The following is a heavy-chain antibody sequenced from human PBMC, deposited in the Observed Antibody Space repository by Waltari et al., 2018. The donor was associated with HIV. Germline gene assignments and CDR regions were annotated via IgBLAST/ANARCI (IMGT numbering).Heavy chain of an antibody. J-gene: IGHJ5*02. CDR2: FDPEDGET. V-gene: IGHV1-24*01. Sequence: QVQLVQSGAEVKKPGASVKVSCKVYGYTLTELSMHWVRQAPGTGLEWMGGFDPEDGETIYAQKFQGRVTMTEDTSTDTAYMELSSLRSEDTAVYYCATSGRLGELSLYRSRSWFDPWGQGTLVTVSS. D-gene: IGHD3-16*02. CDR3: ATSGRLGELSLYRSRSWFDP. CDR1: GYTLTELS.